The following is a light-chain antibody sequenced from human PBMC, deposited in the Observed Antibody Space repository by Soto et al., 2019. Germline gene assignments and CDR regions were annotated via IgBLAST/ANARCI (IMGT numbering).Light chain of an antibody. V-gene: IGKV1-5*01. CDR2: DAS. CDR1: QSISTW. CDR3: QQYYSFPRT. Sequence: DIQMTQSPSTLSTSVGDRVTITCRASQSISTWLAWYQQKPGKAPKLLIYDASALPRGVPSRFSGSGSGTDFTLTISCLQSEDFATYYCQQYYSFPRTFGQGTKVDIK. J-gene: IGKJ1*01.